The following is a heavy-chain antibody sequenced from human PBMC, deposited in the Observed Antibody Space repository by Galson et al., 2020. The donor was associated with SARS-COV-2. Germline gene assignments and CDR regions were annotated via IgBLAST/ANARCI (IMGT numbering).Heavy chain of an antibody. CDR3: ARDPDILTGYYGAFDI. CDR1: GFTFSSYA. Sequence: QAGGSLRLSCAASGFTFSSYAMHWVRQAPGKGLEWVAVISYDGSNKYYADSVKGRFTISRDNSKNTLYLQMNSLRAEDTAVYYCARDPDILTGYYGAFDIWGQGTMVTVSS. CDR2: ISYDGSNK. V-gene: IGHV3-30-3*01. D-gene: IGHD3-9*01. J-gene: IGHJ3*02.